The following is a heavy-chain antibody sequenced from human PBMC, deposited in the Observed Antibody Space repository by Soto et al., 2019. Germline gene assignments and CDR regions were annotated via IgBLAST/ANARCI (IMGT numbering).Heavy chain of an antibody. D-gene: IGHD3-3*01. CDR3: ASGSKDASITIFGVVMRWFDP. J-gene: IGHJ5*02. CDR2: INHSRST. CDR1: GGSFIGYY. V-gene: IGHV4-34*01. Sequence: PSETLSLTCAVYGGSFIGYYWCFIRQPPGKGLELMGEINHSRSTNYNPSLKSPVTISVDTSKHQFSLKLSSVTHADTAVYSCASGSKDASITIFGVVMRWFDPWGQGTLVTVSS.